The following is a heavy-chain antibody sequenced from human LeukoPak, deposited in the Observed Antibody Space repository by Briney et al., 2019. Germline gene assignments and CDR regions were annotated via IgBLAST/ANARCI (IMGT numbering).Heavy chain of an antibody. CDR3: AKTDSSGYYYDY. J-gene: IGHJ4*02. CDR1: GLTFNNYA. Sequence: PGGSLRLSCAASGLTFNNYAMNWVRQAPGKGLDWVAVISYDGTNKYYADSVKGRFTVSRDNSQNTVYLQMNSLRAEDTAVFYCAKTDSSGYYYDYWGQGTLVTVSS. V-gene: IGHV3-30-3*02. CDR2: ISYDGTNK. D-gene: IGHD3-22*01.